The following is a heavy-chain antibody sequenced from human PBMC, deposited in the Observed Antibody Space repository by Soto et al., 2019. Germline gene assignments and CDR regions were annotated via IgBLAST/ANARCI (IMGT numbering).Heavy chain of an antibody. CDR2: INHSGST. CDR1: GGSFSGYY. CDR3: ARDQYYYDSSGYILGAFDI. V-gene: IGHV4-34*09. Sequence: SETLSLTCAVYGGSFSGYYWSWIRQPPGKGLEWIGEINHSGSTNYNPSLKSRVTISVDTSKNQFSLKLSSVTAADTAVYYCARDQYYYDSSGYILGAFDIWGQGTMVTVSS. J-gene: IGHJ3*02. D-gene: IGHD3-22*01.